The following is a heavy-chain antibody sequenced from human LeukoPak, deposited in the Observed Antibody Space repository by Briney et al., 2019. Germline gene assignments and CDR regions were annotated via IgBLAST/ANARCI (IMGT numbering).Heavy chain of an antibody. CDR1: GFTVSNDY. D-gene: IGHD3-10*01. V-gene: IGHV3-66*02. J-gene: IGHJ5*02. CDR3: ARDRAGAQSWVALDP. Sequence: GGSLRLSCATSGFTVSNDYMAWVRQAPGRGLEWVSLIYGDGTTFYTDSVKGRFTISRDNFKNTLYLQMSSLRPEDTALYYCARDRAGAQSWVALDPWGQGTLVTVSS. CDR2: IYGDGTT.